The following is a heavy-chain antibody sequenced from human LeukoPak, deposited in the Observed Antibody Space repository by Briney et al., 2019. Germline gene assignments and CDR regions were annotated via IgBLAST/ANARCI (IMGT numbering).Heavy chain of an antibody. CDR3: ARGLYGSGSYEDY. CDR1: GFTFNLYW. J-gene: IGHJ4*02. Sequence: GGSLRLSCAASGFTFNLYWMHWVRQAPGKGLVWVSRLNTDGTGTTYADSVKGRFTISRDNARNTLYLQMNSLRAEDTAVYYCARGLYGSGSYEDYWGQGTQVTVSS. V-gene: IGHV3-74*01. CDR2: LNTDGTGT. D-gene: IGHD3-10*01.